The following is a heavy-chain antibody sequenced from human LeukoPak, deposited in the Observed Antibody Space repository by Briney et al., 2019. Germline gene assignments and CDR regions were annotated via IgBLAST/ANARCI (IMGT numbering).Heavy chain of an antibody. J-gene: IGHJ6*03. CDR3: ARRRIAAADTLYYYYYYMDV. Sequence: SETLSLTCTVSGGSISSYYWSWIRQPPGKGLEWIGYIYYSGSTNYNPSLKSRVTISVDTSKNQFSLKLSSVTAADTAVYYCARRRIAAADTLYYYYYYMDVWGKGTTVTVSS. CDR1: GGSISSYY. V-gene: IGHV4-59*12. D-gene: IGHD6-13*01. CDR2: IYYSGST.